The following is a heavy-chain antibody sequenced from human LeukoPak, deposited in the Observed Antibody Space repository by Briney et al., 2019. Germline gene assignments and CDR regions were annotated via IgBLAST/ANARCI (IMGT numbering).Heavy chain of an antibody. CDR1: GFSFSTYN. CDR2: ITSSGREI. Sequence: GGSLRLSCAASGFSFSTYNMNWVRQAPGKALEWVSSITSSGREIFYIDSVKGRFTISRGNAEKSLYLQMDSLRAEDTAVYYCARDPYNGAYGNDYYYYMDAWGKGTTVTVSS. J-gene: IGHJ6*03. D-gene: IGHD5-12*01. V-gene: IGHV3-21*01. CDR3: ARDPYNGAYGNDYYYYMDA.